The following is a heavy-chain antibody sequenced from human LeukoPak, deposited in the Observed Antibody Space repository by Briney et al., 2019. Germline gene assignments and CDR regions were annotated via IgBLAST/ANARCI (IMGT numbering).Heavy chain of an antibody. CDR2: IYLGDSDT. Sequence: GESLKISCKGSGYSFTSYWIGWVRQMPGKGLEWMGIIYLGDSDTRYSPSFQGQVTISADKSISTAYLQWSSLKASDTAMYYCARHGVKGPWWQQLVNWFDPWGQGTLVTVSS. V-gene: IGHV5-51*01. D-gene: IGHD6-13*01. CDR3: ARHGVKGPWWQQLVNWFDP. J-gene: IGHJ5*02. CDR1: GYSFTSYW.